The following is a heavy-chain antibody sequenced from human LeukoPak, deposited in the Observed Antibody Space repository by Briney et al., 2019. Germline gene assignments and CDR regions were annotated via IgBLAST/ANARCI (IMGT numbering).Heavy chain of an antibody. J-gene: IGHJ6*02. CDR2: IIPILGIA. D-gene: IGHD2-8*01. CDR1: GYTFTSYG. CDR3: AREREWCMLSCDYYYYGMDV. Sequence: GASVKVSCKASGYTFTSYGISWVRQAPGQGLEWMGRIIPILGIANYAQKFQGRVTITADKSTSTAYMELSSLRSEDTAVYYCAREREWCMLSCDYYYYGMDVWGQGTTVTVSS. V-gene: IGHV1-69*04.